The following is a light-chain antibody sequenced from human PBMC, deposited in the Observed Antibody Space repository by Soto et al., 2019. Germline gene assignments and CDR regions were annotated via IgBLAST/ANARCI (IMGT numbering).Light chain of an antibody. CDR2: DVN. Sequence: QSALTQPPSASGSPGQSVTISCTGTGSDVGGYNYVSWYQQHPGKAPKLIIYDVNKRPSGVPDRFSGSKSGNTASLTVSGLQAEDEADYYCDSFAASNNLLFGGGTKLTVL. J-gene: IGLJ2*01. CDR1: GSDVGGYNY. CDR3: DSFAASNNLL. V-gene: IGLV2-8*01.